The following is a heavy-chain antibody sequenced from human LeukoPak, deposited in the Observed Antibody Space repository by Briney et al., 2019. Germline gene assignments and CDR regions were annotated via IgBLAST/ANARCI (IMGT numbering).Heavy chain of an antibody. CDR3: ARQYYYDSVGYYYFDY. CDR1: GGSISSYY. J-gene: IGHJ4*02. CDR2: IYYSGST. Sequence: SETLSLTCTVSGGSISSYYWSWIRQSPGKGLEWIGYIYYSGSTNYNPSLKRRVTISVDTSKNQFSLKLSSVTAADTAVYYCARQYYYDSVGYYYFDYWGQGTLVTVSS. D-gene: IGHD3-22*01. V-gene: IGHV4-59*01.